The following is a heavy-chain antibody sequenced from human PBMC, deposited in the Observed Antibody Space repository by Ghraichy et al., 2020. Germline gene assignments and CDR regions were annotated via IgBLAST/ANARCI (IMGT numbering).Heavy chain of an antibody. V-gene: IGHV3-48*04. D-gene: IGHD3-3*01. J-gene: IGHJ4*02. CDR1: GFTFRSYG. Sequence: GGSLRLSCEASGFTFRSYGMHWVRQAPGKGLEWLSSISSGGDTIYYADSVKGRFSISRDNAKNSLDLQMIALRAEDTAVYYCARAPRIRFLAFEVYWCQGILLTVSS. CDR2: ISSGGDTI. CDR3: ARAPRIRFLAFEVY.